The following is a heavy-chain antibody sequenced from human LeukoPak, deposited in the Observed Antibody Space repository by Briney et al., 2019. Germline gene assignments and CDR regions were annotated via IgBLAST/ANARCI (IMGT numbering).Heavy chain of an antibody. CDR2: TNPNTGGT. CDR3: ASVEMATIGFEH. Sequence: ASVKVSCKASGYSFIGYHMHWVRQAPGQGLEWMGWTNPNTGGTKYAQKFQGMVTMTRDTSISTAYMELSSLRSDDTAVYFCASVEMATIGFEHWGQGTLVTVSS. J-gene: IGHJ4*02. V-gene: IGHV1-2*02. CDR1: GYSFIGYH. D-gene: IGHD5-12*01.